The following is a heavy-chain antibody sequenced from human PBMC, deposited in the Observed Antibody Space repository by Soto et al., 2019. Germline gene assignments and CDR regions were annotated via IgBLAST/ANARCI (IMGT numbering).Heavy chain of an antibody. V-gene: IGHV3-33*08. J-gene: IGHJ4*02. Sequence: GVSMRLSCAASGFTFSSYSMNWVRQAPGKGLEWVAVIWYDGSNKYYADSVKGRFAISRDNSKNTLYLQMNSLRAEDTAVYYCARDLFVDLQPGEFFDYWCQGTLVSVSS. CDR2: IWYDGSNK. CDR1: GFTFSSYS. D-gene: IGHD3-16*01. CDR3: ARDLFVDLQPGEFFDY.